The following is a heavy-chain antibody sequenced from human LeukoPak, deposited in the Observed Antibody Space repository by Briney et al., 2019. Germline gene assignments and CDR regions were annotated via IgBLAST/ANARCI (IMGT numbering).Heavy chain of an antibody. V-gene: IGHV4-59*08. D-gene: IGHD3-22*01. Sequence: SETLSLTCTVSGGSISSDYWSWIRQPPGKGLEWIGYTYYSGSTNYNPSLKSRVTISLDTSKNQFSLRLSSVTAAGTAVYYCARHGEGLSGYPYYYGMDVWGQGTTVTVFS. J-gene: IGHJ6*02. CDR2: TYYSGST. CDR3: ARHGEGLSGYPYYYGMDV. CDR1: GGSISSDY.